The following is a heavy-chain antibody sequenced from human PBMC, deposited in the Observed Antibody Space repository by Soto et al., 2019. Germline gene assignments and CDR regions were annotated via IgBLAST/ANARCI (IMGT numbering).Heavy chain of an antibody. D-gene: IGHD3-3*01. Sequence: GASVKVSCKASGGTFSSYAISWVRQAPGQGLEWMGWIIPIFGTANYAQKLQGRVTITADASTSTAYMELRSLRSDDTAVYYCARGTTDFWSGYYTYYYYMDVWGKGTTVTVSS. CDR2: IIPIFGTA. CDR1: GGTFSSYA. V-gene: IGHV1-69*13. CDR3: ARGTTDFWSGYYTYYYYMDV. J-gene: IGHJ6*03.